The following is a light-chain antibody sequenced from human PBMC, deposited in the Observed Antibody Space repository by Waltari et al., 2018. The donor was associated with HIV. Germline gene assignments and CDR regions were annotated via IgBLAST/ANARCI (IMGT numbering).Light chain of an antibody. CDR2: DAS. J-gene: IGKJ3*01. CDR1: QSIGTS. Sequence: DIQMTQSPSSLSASVGDRVTIACRASQSIGTSLNWHQQKPGKAPEVLISDASNLQTGVPSRFSASGSGTDFTLSISSVQPEDYAIYYCQQSYSSPLTFGPGTTVDIK. CDR3: QQSYSSPLT. V-gene: IGKV1-39*01.